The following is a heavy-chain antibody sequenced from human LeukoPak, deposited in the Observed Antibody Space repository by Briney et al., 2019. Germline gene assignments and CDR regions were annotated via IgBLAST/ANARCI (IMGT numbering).Heavy chain of an antibody. J-gene: IGHJ3*02. D-gene: IGHD5-24*01. Sequence: PSETLSLTCTVSGGSISSYYWSWIRQPPGKGLEWIGYIYYSGSTNYNPSLKSRVTISVDTSKNQFSLKLSSVTAADTVVYYCARLRRDGYNDAFDIWGQGTMVTVSS. CDR3: ARLRRDGYNDAFDI. CDR2: IYYSGST. CDR1: GGSISSYY. V-gene: IGHV4-59*08.